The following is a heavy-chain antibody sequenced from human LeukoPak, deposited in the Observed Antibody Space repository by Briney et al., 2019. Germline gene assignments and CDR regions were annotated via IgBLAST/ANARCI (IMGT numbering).Heavy chain of an antibody. Sequence: ASVKVSCKASGGTFTSYYMHWVRQAPGQGLEWVGIINPSGGSTSYAQKFQGRVTMTRDTSTSTVYMGLSSLRSEDTAVYYCARGSLRLGELSYPWFDYWGQGTLVTVSS. D-gene: IGHD3-16*02. J-gene: IGHJ4*02. CDR2: INPSGGST. CDR1: GGTFTSYY. V-gene: IGHV1-46*01. CDR3: ARGSLRLGELSYPWFDY.